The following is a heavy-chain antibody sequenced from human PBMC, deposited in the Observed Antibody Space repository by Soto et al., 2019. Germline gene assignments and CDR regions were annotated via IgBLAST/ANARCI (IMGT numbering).Heavy chain of an antibody. CDR1: GFTFSTYG. CDR2: IWKDGSNK. CDR3: ARDLMGVLEGTDYNGMDV. Sequence: QVQLVESGGGVVRPGRSLRLSCSASGFTFSTYGMHWVRQAQGKVLEWLALIWKDGSNKAYAATVRGRFTTSRDNSKKTLYLQMNSLRADDTAVYYCARDLMGVLEGTDYNGMDVWGQGTTVTVSS. J-gene: IGHJ6*02. V-gene: IGHV3-33*01. D-gene: IGHD3-16*01.